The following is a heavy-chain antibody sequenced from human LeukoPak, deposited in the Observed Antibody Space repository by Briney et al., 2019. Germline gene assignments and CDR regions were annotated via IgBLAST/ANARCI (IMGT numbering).Heavy chain of an antibody. J-gene: IGHJ2*01. Sequence: PGGSLRLSCSASGFTFSNYAMHWVRQAPGKGLEYVSAISTNGGNTHYADSVKGRFTISRDNSKNTLYLQMSSLRGDDTAVYYCVETPTATTASWYFHLWGRGTLVTVSS. CDR1: GFTFSNYA. D-gene: IGHD1/OR15-1a*01. CDR2: ISTNGGNT. V-gene: IGHV3-64D*06. CDR3: VETPTATTASWYFHL.